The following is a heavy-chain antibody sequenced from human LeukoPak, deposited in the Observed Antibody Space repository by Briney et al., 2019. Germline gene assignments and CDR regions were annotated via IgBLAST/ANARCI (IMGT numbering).Heavy chain of an antibody. D-gene: IGHD6-19*01. CDR1: GGSISSGDYY. V-gene: IGHV4-30-4*08. J-gene: IGHJ4*02. CDR3: AREYTLYRSGWFLDY. Sequence: SQTLSLTSTVSGGSISSGDYYWSWIRQPPGKGLEWIGYIYYSGSTYYNPSLKSRVTISVDTSKNQFSLKLSSVTAADTAVYYCAREYTLYRSGWFLDYWGQGTVVTVSS. CDR2: IYYSGST.